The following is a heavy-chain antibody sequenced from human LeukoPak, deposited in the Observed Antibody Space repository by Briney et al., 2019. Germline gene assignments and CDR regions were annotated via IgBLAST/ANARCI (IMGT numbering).Heavy chain of an antibody. CDR2: ITRSSNDM. J-gene: IGHJ6*02. CDR1: GFTLSIYT. D-gene: IGHD5-18*01. Sequence: GGSLRLACAASGFTLSIYTMNWVRQAPGKGLEWVSSITRSSNDMKYADSVRGRFTISRDNAKNSLSLQMDSLRAEDTAVYYCARDLGEYVYGYAGMDVWGQGTTVIVSS. CDR3: ARDLGEYVYGYAGMDV. V-gene: IGHV3-21*04.